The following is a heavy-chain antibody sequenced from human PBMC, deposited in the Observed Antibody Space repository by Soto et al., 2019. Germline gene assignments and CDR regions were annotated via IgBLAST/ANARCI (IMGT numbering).Heavy chain of an antibody. V-gene: IGHV3-23*01. Sequence: PGGGLRLSCAAAGLTFSSYAMSWVRQAPGKGLEWVSAISGSGGSTYYADSVRGRFTISRDNSKNTLYLQMNSLRAEDTAVYYCAKDPMTRGAFDIWGQGTMVTVSS. CDR1: GLTFSSYA. CDR2: ISGSGGST. J-gene: IGHJ3*02. D-gene: IGHD4-17*01. CDR3: AKDPMTRGAFDI.